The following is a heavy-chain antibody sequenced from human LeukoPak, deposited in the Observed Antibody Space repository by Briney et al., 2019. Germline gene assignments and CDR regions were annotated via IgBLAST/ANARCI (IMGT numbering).Heavy chain of an antibody. V-gene: IGHV4-34*01. CDR3: ARGNSGYDPSRMDV. CDR1: GGSFSGYY. D-gene: IGHD5-12*01. CDR2: INHSGST. Sequence: PSETLSLTCAVYGGSFSGYYWSWIRQPPGKGLEWIGEINHSGSTNYNPSPKSRVTISVDTSNNQFSLKLSSVTAADTAVYYCARGNSGYDPSRMDVWGQGTTVTVSS. J-gene: IGHJ6*02.